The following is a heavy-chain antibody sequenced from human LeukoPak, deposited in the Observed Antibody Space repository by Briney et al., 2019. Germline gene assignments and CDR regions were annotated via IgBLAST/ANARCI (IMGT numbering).Heavy chain of an antibody. D-gene: IGHD3-16*02. Sequence: GGSLRLSCEASGSTFDNYAMSWVRRAPGKGLEWASTIGISAGSTYYADAVKGRFTISRDNSKKTVILQMNSLRAEDTAVYYCARDTYRFADYWGQGTLVTVSS. CDR3: ARDTYRFADY. CDR1: GSTFDNYA. J-gene: IGHJ4*02. CDR2: IGISAGST. V-gene: IGHV3-23*01.